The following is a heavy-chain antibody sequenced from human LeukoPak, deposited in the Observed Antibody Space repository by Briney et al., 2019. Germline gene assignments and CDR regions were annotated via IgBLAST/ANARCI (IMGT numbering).Heavy chain of an antibody. CDR2: IWYDGSNK. J-gene: IGHJ4*02. D-gene: IGHD6-13*01. V-gene: IGHV3-33*01. Sequence: PGVSLRLSCAASGFTFSTYGMHWVRQAPGKGLEWVAIIWYDGSNKYYADSVKGRFIISRDNSKNTLYLQMNSLRAEDTAAYYCARGPGITAAGTFTSFFDYWGQGTLVTVSS. CDR1: GFTFSTYG. CDR3: ARGPGITAAGTFTSFFDY.